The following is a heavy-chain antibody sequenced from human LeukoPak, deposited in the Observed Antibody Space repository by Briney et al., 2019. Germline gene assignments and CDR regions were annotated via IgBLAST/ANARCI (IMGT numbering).Heavy chain of an antibody. D-gene: IGHD3-3*01. J-gene: IGHJ6*02. V-gene: IGHV1-69*04. CDR1: GGTFSSYT. CDR3: ARDDFWCGYSHYYYYYYGMDV. Sequence: ASVKVSCKASGGTFSSYTISWVRQAPGQGLEWMGRIIPILGIANYAQKFQGRVTITADKSTSTAYMELSSLRSEDTAVYYCARDDFWCGYSHYYYYYYGMDVWGQGTTVTVSS. CDR2: IIPILGIA.